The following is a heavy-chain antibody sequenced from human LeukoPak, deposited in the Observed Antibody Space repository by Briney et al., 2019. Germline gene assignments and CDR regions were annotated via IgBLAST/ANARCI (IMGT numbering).Heavy chain of an antibody. Sequence: SETLSLTCTVSGYSISSGYYWGWIRQPPGKGREWIGTIYHSGSTYYNPSLKSRVTISVDTSKNQFSLKLSSVTAADTAVYYCHGYYYDSSGYYFEGLGAFDIWGQGTMVTVSS. J-gene: IGHJ3*02. V-gene: IGHV4-38-2*02. CDR2: IYHSGST. CDR1: GYSISSGYY. CDR3: HGYYYDSSGYYFEGLGAFDI. D-gene: IGHD3-22*01.